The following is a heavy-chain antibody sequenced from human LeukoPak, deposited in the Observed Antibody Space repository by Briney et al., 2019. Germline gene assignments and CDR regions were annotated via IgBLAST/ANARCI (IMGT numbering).Heavy chain of an antibody. CDR2: INWNGGST. J-gene: IGHJ4*02. D-gene: IGHD6-13*01. Sequence: GGSLRLSCAASGFTFDDYGMSWVRQAPGKGLEWFSGINWNGGSTGYADSVKGRFTISRDNAKNSLYLQMNSLRAEDTALYYCAKSFGYSRSWFDNWGQGTLVTVSS. V-gene: IGHV3-20*04. CDR3: AKSFGYSRSWFDN. CDR1: GFTFDDYG.